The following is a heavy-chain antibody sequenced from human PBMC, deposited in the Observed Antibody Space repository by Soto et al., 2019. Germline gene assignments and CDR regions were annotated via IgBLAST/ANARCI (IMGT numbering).Heavy chain of an antibody. CDR2: IKQDGGEE. J-gene: IGHJ4*02. D-gene: IGHD7-27*01. CDR1: GFTFSSYW. Sequence: GGSLRLSCAASGFTFSSYWMSWVRQAPGQGLEWVANIKQDGGEEHYVDSVKGRFTISRDNAKNSLYLQMNSLRAEDTAVYYCARSLTQNDYWGQGTLVTVSS. V-gene: IGHV3-7*01. CDR3: ARSLTQNDY.